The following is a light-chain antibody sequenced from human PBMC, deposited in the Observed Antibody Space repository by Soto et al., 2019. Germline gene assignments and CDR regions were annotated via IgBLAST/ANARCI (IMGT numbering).Light chain of an antibody. CDR3: SSYAGSNSLV. J-gene: IGLJ1*01. V-gene: IGLV2-8*01. Sequence: QSVLTQPPSAFGSPGPSGTISCTGTRSDVGAYNYVSWYPQHRGKTRKLMMYHVSYRPSGVPDLLSGAKSGHTASLTVSGLQAEEETDNYCSSYAGSNSLVFGTVTKLTVL. CDR2: HVS. CDR1: RSDVGAYNY.